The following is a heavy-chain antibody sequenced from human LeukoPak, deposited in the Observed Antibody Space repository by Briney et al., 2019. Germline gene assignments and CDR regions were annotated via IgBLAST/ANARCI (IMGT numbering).Heavy chain of an antibody. CDR1: GGSISSYY. D-gene: IGHD2-15*01. CDR3: ARVRCSGGSCPYYYYYYYMDV. CDR2: IYYSGYT. J-gene: IGHJ6*03. V-gene: IGHV4-59*01. Sequence: SETLSLTCTVSGGSISSYYWSWIRQPPGKGLKWIGNIYYSGYTTYSPSLRSRVTISVDTSKNQFSLKLSSVTAADTAVYYCARVRCSGGSCPYYYYYYYMDVWGKGTTVTVSS.